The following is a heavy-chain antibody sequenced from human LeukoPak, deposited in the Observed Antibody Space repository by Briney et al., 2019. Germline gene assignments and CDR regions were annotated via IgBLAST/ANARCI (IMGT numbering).Heavy chain of an antibody. CDR1: GLTFSDHY. Sequence: PGGSLRLSCAASGLTFSDHYMDWVRQAPGKGLEWVGRTRNKANSYTTEYAASVKGRFTISRDDSKNSLYLQMNSLKTEDTAVYYCARVDYGDSLDAFDIWGQGTMVTVSS. D-gene: IGHD4-17*01. J-gene: IGHJ3*02. CDR3: ARVDYGDSLDAFDI. CDR2: TRNKANSYTT. V-gene: IGHV3-72*01.